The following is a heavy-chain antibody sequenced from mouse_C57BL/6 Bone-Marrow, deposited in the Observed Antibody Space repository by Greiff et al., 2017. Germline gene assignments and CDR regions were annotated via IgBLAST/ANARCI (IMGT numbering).Heavy chain of an antibody. CDR3: SSESNYGAWFAY. V-gene: IGHV1-69*01. Sequence: QVQLQQPGAELVMPGASVKLSCKASGYTFTSYWMHWVKQRPGQGLEWIGEIDPSGSYTNYNQKFKGKATLTVDKSSSTAYMQLSSLTSEDSAVYDCSSESNYGAWFAYWGQGTLVTVSA. CDR2: IDPSGSYT. CDR1: GYTFTSYW. J-gene: IGHJ3*01. D-gene: IGHD2-5*01.